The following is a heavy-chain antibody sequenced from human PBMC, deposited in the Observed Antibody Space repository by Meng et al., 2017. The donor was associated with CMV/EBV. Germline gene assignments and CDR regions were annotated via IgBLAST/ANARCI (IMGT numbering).Heavy chain of an antibody. Sequence: SQTLSLTCAISGDSVSSNSTAWNWIRQSPSRGLEWLGRTYYRSKWYNDYAVSVKSRITINPDTSKNQFSLQLNSVTPEDTAVYYCARSSYYDSSGYYYLGGMDVWGQGTTVTVSS. D-gene: IGHD3-22*01. V-gene: IGHV6-1*01. CDR2: TYYRSKWYN. CDR3: ARSSYYDSSGYYYLGGMDV. J-gene: IGHJ6*02. CDR1: GDSVSSNSTA.